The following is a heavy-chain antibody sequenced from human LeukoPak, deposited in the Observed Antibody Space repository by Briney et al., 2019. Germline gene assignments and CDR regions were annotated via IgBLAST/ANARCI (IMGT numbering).Heavy chain of an antibody. Sequence: SETLSLTCAVYGGSFSGYYWNWIRQPPGKGLEWIGEMNHGGSTNYNPSLKSRVTISVDTSKNQFSLKLSSVTAADTAVYYCARGRGYSGYFGDYYMDVWGKGTTVTISS. D-gene: IGHD5-12*01. J-gene: IGHJ6*03. CDR1: GGSFSGYY. V-gene: IGHV4-34*01. CDR2: MNHGGST. CDR3: ARGRGYSGYFGDYYMDV.